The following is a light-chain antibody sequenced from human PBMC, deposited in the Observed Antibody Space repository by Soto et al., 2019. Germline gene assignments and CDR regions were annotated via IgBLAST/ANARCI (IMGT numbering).Light chain of an antibody. CDR1: SSDIGSYNA. CDR2: DVF. CDR3: SSFAPSYRVI. J-gene: IGLJ2*01. Sequence: QSVLTQPRSVSGSPGHSVTISCFGTSSDIGSYNAVSWYQQHPGKAPKLIIFDVFERPSGVPDRFSGSKSGNSASLTISGLQAEDESDYYCSSFAPSYRVIFGGVTKLTVL. V-gene: IGLV2-11*01.